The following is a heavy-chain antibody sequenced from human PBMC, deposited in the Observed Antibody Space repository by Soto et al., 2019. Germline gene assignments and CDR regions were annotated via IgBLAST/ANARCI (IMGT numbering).Heavy chain of an antibody. Sequence: VQLVESGGGVVQPGRSLRLSCAASGFTFSSYAMHWVRQAPGKGLEWVAVISYDGSNKYYADSVKGRFTISRDNSKNTLYLQMNSLRAEDTAVYYCARGHGGNFDYWGQGTLVTVSS. CDR3: ARGHGGNFDY. J-gene: IGHJ4*02. D-gene: IGHD2-15*01. V-gene: IGHV3-30-3*01. CDR2: ISYDGSNK. CDR1: GFTFSSYA.